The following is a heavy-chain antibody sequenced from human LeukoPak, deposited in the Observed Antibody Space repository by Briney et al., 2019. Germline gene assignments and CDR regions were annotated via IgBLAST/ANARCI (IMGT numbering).Heavy chain of an antibody. D-gene: IGHD3-22*01. CDR2: IVVGSGNT. CDR1: GFTFTSSA. V-gene: IGHV1-58*01. Sequence: SVKVSCKASGFTFTSSAVQWVRQARGQCLEWIGLIVVGSGNTNYAQKFQERVTITRDMSTSTAYMELSSLRSEDAAVYYCAASPDYYDSSGYSYYFDYWGQGTLVTVSS. J-gene: IGHJ4*02. CDR3: AASPDYYDSSGYSYYFDY.